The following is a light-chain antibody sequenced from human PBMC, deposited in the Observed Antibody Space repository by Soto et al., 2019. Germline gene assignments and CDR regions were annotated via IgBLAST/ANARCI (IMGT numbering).Light chain of an antibody. CDR2: ATS. J-gene: IGKJ1*01. Sequence: RVMTQSPATLSASPGEKIALSCRASQTVSSNLAWYQHKPGRAPRLLIYATSTRANDVSARFSGSGDGTEFTLTISSLQPEDFAVYYCQQYNNWPQVSFGPGNKVEIK. CDR1: QTVSSN. V-gene: IGKV3-15*01. CDR3: QQYNNWPQVS.